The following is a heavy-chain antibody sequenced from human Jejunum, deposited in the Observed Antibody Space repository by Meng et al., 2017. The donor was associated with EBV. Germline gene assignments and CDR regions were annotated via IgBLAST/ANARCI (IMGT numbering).Heavy chain of an antibody. J-gene: IGHJ4*02. CDR3: AKRATTVGAVDY. CDR1: GFTFSNYA. V-gene: IGHV3-23*01. CDR2: ISAINSGT. Sequence: EIPLLESGGGLVQPGGSQGLSCAASGFTFSNYAMGWVRQGPEKGLEWVSIISAINSGTYYADSVKGRFTISRDNSKNTLYLQMNSLRTEDTAIYYCAKRATTVGAVDYWGQGTLVTVAS. D-gene: IGHD4/OR15-4a*01.